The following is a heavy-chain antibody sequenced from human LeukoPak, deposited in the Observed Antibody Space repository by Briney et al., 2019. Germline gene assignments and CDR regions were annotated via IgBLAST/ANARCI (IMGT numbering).Heavy chain of an antibody. J-gene: IGHJ4*02. Sequence: GASVKVSCKASGGTFSSYAISWVRQAPGQGLEWMGGIIPIFGTANYAQKFQGRVTITADESTSTAYMELSSLRSEDTAVYYCARARGGYYDILTGYSYNYYFDYWGQGTLVTVSS. CDR1: GGTFSSYA. CDR2: IIPIFGTA. CDR3: ARARGGYYDILTGYSYNYYFDY. D-gene: IGHD3-9*01. V-gene: IGHV1-69*01.